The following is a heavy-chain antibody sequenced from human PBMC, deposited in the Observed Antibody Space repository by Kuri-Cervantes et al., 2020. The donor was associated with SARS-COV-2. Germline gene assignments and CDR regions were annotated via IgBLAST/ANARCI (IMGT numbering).Heavy chain of an antibody. D-gene: IGHD3-3*01. CDR3: AVDFWSGYSLRIGGAPGYGMDV. CDR2: ISSSSSYI. V-gene: IGHV3-21*01. CDR1: GFTFSSYS. Sequence: GESLKISCAASGFTFSSYSMNWVRQAPGKGLEWVSSISSSSSYIYYADSVKGRFTISRDNAKNSLYLQMNSLRAEDTAMYYCAVDFWSGYSLRIGGAPGYGMDVWGQGTTVTVSS. J-gene: IGHJ6*02.